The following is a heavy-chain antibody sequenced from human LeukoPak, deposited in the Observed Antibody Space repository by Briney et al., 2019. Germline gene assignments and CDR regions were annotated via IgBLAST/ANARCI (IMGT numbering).Heavy chain of an antibody. D-gene: IGHD6-13*01. J-gene: IGHJ4*02. CDR2: IKQDGSEK. CDR3: VRGPHTAATSY. Sequence: GGSLRLSCVASGFSFNNYRMTWVRQAPGKGLEWVANIKQDGSEKQYVDSVKGRFAISRDNAKKSLYLQINTLRAEDTAVYYRVRGPHTAATSYWGQGTLVTVSS. V-gene: IGHV3-7*03. CDR1: GFSFNNYR.